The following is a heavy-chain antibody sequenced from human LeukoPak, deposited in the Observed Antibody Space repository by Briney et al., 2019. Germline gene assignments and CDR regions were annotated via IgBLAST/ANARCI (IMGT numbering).Heavy chain of an antibody. CDR3: AREDGDYYFDY. CDR1: GFTFSSYE. J-gene: IGHJ4*02. V-gene: IGHV3-48*03. D-gene: IGHD3-10*01. CDR2: ISSSGSTI. Sequence: AGGSLRLSCAASGFTFSSYEMNWVRQAPGKGLEWVSYISSSGSTIYYADSVKGRFTISRDNAKNSLYLQMNSLRAEDTAVNYCAREDGDYYFDYWGQGTLVTVSS.